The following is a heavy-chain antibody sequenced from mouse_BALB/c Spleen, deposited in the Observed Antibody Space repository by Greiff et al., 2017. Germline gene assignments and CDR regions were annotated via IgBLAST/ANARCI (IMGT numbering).Heavy chain of an antibody. V-gene: IGHV1S81*02. D-gene: IGHD1-2*01. CDR1: GYTFTSYY. CDR2: INPSNGGT. Sequence: QVQLQQPGAELVKPGASVKLSCKASGYTFTSYYMYWVKQRPGQGLEWIGGINPSNGGTNFNEKFKSKATLTVDKSSSTAYMQLSSLTSEDSAVYYCTRSYRVATANAMDYWGQGTSVTVSS. CDR3: TRSYRVATANAMDY. J-gene: IGHJ4*01.